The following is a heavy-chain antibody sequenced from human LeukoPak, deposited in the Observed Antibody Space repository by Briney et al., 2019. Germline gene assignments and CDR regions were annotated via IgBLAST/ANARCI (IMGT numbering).Heavy chain of an antibody. V-gene: IGHV4-59*01. J-gene: IGHJ4*02. CDR1: GGSISSYY. D-gene: IGHD5-24*01. CDR3: ARGGDGYNYNFDY. CDR2: IYYSGST. Sequence: SETLSLTCTVSGGSISSYYWSWIRQPPGKGLEWIGYIYYSGSTNYNPSLKSRVTISVDASKNQFSLKLSSVTAADTAVYYCARGGDGYNYNFDYWGQGTLVTVSS.